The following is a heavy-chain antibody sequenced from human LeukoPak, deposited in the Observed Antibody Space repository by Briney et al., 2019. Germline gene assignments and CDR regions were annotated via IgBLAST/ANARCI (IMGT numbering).Heavy chain of an antibody. V-gene: IGHV4-39*01. CDR3: ARHYLSDGILSTFAP. D-gene: IGHD2-2*01. CDR2: IYYRGST. CDR1: GGSISSSPYY. Sequence: SETLSLTCTVSGGSISSSPYYWGWIRQPPGKGLEWIGTIYYRGSTYSNPSLNSRVTISLDTSKNQFSLRLRSVTAADTALYYCARHYLSDGILSTFAPGGQGTLATVSS. J-gene: IGHJ5*02.